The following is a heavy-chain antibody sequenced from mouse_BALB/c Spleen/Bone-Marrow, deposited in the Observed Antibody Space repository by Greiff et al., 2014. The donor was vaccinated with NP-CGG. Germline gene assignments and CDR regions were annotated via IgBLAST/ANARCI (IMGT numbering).Heavy chain of an antibody. Sequence: VQLQQSGGGLVKPGGSLKLSCAASGFTFSSYAMSWVRQSPEKRLEWVAEISSGGSYTYYPDTVTGRFTISRDNAKNTLYLEMSSQRSEDTAMYYCARSPQRDYAMDYWGQGTSVTVSS. CDR1: GFTFSSYA. D-gene: IGHD3-2*02. J-gene: IGHJ4*01. V-gene: IGHV5-9-4*01. CDR3: ARSPQRDYAMDY. CDR2: ISSGGSYT.